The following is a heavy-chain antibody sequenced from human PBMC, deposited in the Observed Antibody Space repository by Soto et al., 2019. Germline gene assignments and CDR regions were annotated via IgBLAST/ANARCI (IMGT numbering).Heavy chain of an antibody. J-gene: IGHJ3*02. CDR3: AKGLYDSSGYWRADI. V-gene: IGHV3-30*18. CDR2: ISYDGSNK. Sequence: GGSLRLSCAASGFTFSSYGMHWVRQAPGKGLEWVAVISYDGSNKYYADSVKGRFTISRDNSKNTLYLQMNSLRAEDTAVYYCAKGLYDSSGYWRADIWGQRTMVTVSS. D-gene: IGHD3-22*01. CDR1: GFTFSSYG.